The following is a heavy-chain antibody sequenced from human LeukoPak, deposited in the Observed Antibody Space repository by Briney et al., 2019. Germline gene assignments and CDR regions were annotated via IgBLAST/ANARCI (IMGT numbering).Heavy chain of an antibody. V-gene: IGHV4-34*09. Sequence: PSETLSLTCAVYGGSFSGYYWSWIRQPPGKGLEWIGEINHSGSTNYNPSLKSRVTISVGTSKNQFSLKLSSVTAADTAVYYCARYHLNYGSGSYFDYWGQGTLVTVSS. CDR1: GGSFSGYY. CDR3: ARYHLNYGSGSYFDY. CDR2: INHSGST. J-gene: IGHJ4*02. D-gene: IGHD3-22*01.